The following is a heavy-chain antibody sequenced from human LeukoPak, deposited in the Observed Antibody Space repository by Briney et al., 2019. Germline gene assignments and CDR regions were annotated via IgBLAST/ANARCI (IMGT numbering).Heavy chain of an antibody. V-gene: IGHV4-31*11. CDR1: GGSISRGDSY. CDR2: ICYSGNS. CDR3: GREETFGAVYD. D-gene: IGHD3-16*01. Sequence: PSETLSLTCGLSGGSISRGDSYWSWIRQHPGEGLEWIGSICYSGNSYYNPSLKSRATISIDTSKNHFSLKLSSVTAADTAVYYCGREETFGAVYDWGQGTLVTVSS. J-gene: IGHJ1*01.